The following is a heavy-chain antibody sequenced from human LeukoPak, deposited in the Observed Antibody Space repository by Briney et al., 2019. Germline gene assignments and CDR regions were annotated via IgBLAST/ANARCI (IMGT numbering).Heavy chain of an antibody. CDR2: ISWNSGSI. D-gene: IGHD1-1*01. CDR3: ARVGTTFMDV. Sequence: GRSLRLSCAASGFTFDDYAMHWVRQAPGKGLEWVSGISWNSGSIGYADSVKGRFTISRDNSKNSLYLQMNSLRAEDTAVYYCARVGTTFMDVWGKGTTVTVSS. J-gene: IGHJ6*03. V-gene: IGHV3-9*01. CDR1: GFTFDDYA.